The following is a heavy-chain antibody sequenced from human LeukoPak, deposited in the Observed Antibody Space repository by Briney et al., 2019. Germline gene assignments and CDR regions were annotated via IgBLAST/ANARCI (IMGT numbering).Heavy chain of an antibody. CDR1: GFTFTTYW. J-gene: IGHJ4*01. CDR2: IKPDGTEK. CDR3: TRIVPQFTY. V-gene: IGHV3-7*05. D-gene: IGHD2-15*01. Sequence: PGGSLRLSCAASGFTFTTYWMSWVRQSPGKGLEWLANIKPDGTEKYYVDSVKGRFTISRDNANNSLYLQMNSLRAEDTAVYYCTRIVPQFTYCGQACLVTVSS.